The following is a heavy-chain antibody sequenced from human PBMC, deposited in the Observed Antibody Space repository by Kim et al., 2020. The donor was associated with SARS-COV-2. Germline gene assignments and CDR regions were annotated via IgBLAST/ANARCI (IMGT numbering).Heavy chain of an antibody. CDR2: ISASGGST. CDR1: GFTFSFYA. Sequence: GGSLRLSCAASGFTFSFYAMSWVRQAPGKGLEWVSGISASGGSTYYADSVKGRFTISRDNSKNTLYLQMNSLRAEDTAVYYCAKDEGVTMFRGEIDYWGQGTLVTVSS. V-gene: IGHV3-23*01. CDR3: AKDEGVTMFRGEIDY. J-gene: IGHJ4*02. D-gene: IGHD3-10*01.